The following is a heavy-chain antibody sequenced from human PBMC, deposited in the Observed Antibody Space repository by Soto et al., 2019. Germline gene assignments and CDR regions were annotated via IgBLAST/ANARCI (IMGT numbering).Heavy chain of an antibody. D-gene: IGHD5-12*01. Sequence: QVTLKESGPVLVKPTETLTLTCTVSGFSLSNARMGVSWIRQPPGKALEWLAHIFSNDEKSYSTSLKSRLTISKDTSKSQVVLTMTNMDPVDTATYYCARIQTWRRNPCYGMDVWGQGTTVTVSS. J-gene: IGHJ6*02. V-gene: IGHV2-26*01. CDR3: ARIQTWRRNPCYGMDV. CDR2: IFSNDEK. CDR1: GFSLSNARMG.